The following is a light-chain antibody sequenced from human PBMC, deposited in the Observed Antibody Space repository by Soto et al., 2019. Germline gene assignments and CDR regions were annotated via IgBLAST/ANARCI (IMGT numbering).Light chain of an antibody. J-gene: IGKJ1*01. CDR3: QQTYSTWT. V-gene: IGKV1-39*01. Sequence: DIQMTQYPSSLSLAVGDRVTITYRARQSISSFLNWYQQKPGKVPKLLIYAASTLQSGVPSRFSGSGSGTDFTLTISSLQPEDFATYYCQQTYSTWTLGQGTKVEIK. CDR2: AAS. CDR1: QSISSF.